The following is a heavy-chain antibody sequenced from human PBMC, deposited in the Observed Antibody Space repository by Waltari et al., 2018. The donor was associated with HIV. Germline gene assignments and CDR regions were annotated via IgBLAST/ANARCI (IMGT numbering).Heavy chain of an antibody. J-gene: IGHJ5*02. CDR3: ATNSGSYRQGWFDP. CDR2: VIYDGSNE. D-gene: IGHD1-26*01. V-gene: IGHV3-30*01. Sequence: QVQLVESGGGVVPPGTSLTLSCAASGFFSRDYAMHWVRQPPGKGLEWVASVIYDGSNEDYADSVTGRFTVSRDNSKNTLYLQMDSLRPEDTAVYYCATNSGSYRQGWFDPWGQGTQVTVSS. CDR1: GFFSRDYA.